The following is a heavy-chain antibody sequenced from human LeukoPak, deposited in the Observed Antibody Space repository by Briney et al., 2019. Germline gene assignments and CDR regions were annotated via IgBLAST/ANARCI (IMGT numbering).Heavy chain of an antibody. J-gene: IGHJ4*02. CDR1: GFTFSSYG. Sequence: GGSLRLSCAAAGFTFSSYGMHWVRQAPGKGLEWVAVIWYDGSNKYYADSVKGRFTISRDNSKNTLYLQMNSLRAEDTAVYYCASLRSWELPFDYWGQGTLVTVSS. CDR3: ASLRSWELPFDY. V-gene: IGHV3-33*01. CDR2: IWYDGSNK. D-gene: IGHD1-26*01.